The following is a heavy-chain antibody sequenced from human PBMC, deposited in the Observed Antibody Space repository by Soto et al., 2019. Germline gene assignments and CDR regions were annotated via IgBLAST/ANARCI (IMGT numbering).Heavy chain of an antibody. CDR3: ARRTVVTIDY. CDR1: GGSISSSSYY. J-gene: IGHJ4*02. V-gene: IGHV4-39*01. CDR2: IYYSGST. D-gene: IGHD5-12*01. Sequence: QLQLQESGPGLVKPSETLSLTCTVSGGSISSSSYYWGWIRQAPGKGLEWIGNIYYSGSTYYNPSITXXVXTXXDTSKNQFSRKLSSVTAADTAVYYCARRTVVTIDYWGQGSLVTVSS.